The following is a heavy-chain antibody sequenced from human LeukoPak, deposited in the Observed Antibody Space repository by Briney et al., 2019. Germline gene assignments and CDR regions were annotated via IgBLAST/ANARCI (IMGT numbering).Heavy chain of an antibody. J-gene: IGHJ4*02. D-gene: IGHD6-13*01. V-gene: IGHV3-48*03. CDR3: ARVGVFSSSWLLH. CDR1: GFTFSSYE. Sequence: PGGSLRLSCAASGFTFSSYEMNWVRQAPGKGLEWVSSIGRSATTIYYADSVKGRFTISRDNAKNSLYLQMNSLRAEDTAVYYCARVGVFSSSWLLHWGQGTLVTVSS. CDR2: IGRSATTI.